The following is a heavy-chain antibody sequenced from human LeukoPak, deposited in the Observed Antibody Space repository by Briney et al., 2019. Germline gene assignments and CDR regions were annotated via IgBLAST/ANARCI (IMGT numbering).Heavy chain of an antibody. CDR3: ARNPYSSSSKDY. J-gene: IGHJ4*02. CDR1: GFTFSSYE. D-gene: IGHD6-6*01. Sequence: GGSLRLSCAASGFTFSSYEMNWVRQAPGKGLEWVSYISSSGSTIYYADSVKGRFAISRDNAKNSLYLQMNSLRAEDTAVYYCARNPYSSSSKDYWGQGTLVTVSS. CDR2: ISSSGSTI. V-gene: IGHV3-48*03.